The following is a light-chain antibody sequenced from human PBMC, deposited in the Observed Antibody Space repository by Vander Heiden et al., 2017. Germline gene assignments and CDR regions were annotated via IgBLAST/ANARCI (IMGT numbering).Light chain of an antibody. CDR3: SSYTGSNNLI. J-gene: IGLJ2*01. CDR1: SNDVGGYNY. V-gene: IGLV2-8*01. Sequence: QSALTQPPSASGSPGQSVTISCTGTSNDVGGYNYVSWYQHHPGKAPKLMIYEFSKRPSGVPDRFSGSKSGNTASLTVSGLQAEDEADYYCSSYTGSNNLIFGGGTKLTVL. CDR2: EFS.